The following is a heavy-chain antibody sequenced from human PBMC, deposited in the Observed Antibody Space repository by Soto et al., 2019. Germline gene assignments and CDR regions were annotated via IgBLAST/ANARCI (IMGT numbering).Heavy chain of an antibody. V-gene: IGHV3-74*01. CDR2: INSDGNSI. J-gene: IGHJ4*02. CDR3: ARGTIQLPYCNGGSCYYIDY. D-gene: IGHD2-15*01. Sequence: EVQLVESGGGLVQPGGSLRLSCAASGFALSSYWMHWVRQAPGKGLVWVSRINSDGNSILYADSVKGRFTISRDNAKNTLYLKMNSLRDEDTAVYYCARGTIQLPYCNGGSCYYIDYWGQGTLVTVSS. CDR1: GFALSSYW.